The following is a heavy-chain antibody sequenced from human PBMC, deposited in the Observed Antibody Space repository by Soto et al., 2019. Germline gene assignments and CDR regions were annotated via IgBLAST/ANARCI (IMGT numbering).Heavy chain of an antibody. V-gene: IGHV1-69*01. J-gene: IGHJ6*02. CDR3: ARSQGSSTSLEIYYYYYYGMDV. CDR2: IIPISDTT. Sequence: QVQLVQSGAEVKKPGSSVKVSCKASGGTFSSYAISWVRQAPGQGLEWMGGIIPISDTTNYAQKFQGRVTITADESTSKAYMELSSLRSEDPAVYYCARSQGSSTSLEIYYYYYYGMDVWGQGTTVTVSS. CDR1: GGTFSSYA. D-gene: IGHD2-2*01.